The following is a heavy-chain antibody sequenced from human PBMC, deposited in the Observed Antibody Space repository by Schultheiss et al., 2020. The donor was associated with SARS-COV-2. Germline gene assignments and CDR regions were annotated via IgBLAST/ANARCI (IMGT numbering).Heavy chain of an antibody. CDR2: IYHSGST. D-gene: IGHD3-3*01. CDR3: ARDTIPHTYYDFWSGWGSYYYYYYYMDV. Sequence: SETLSLTCAVSGYSISSGYYWGWIRQPPGKGLEWIGSIYHSGSTYYNPSLKSRVTISVDTSKNQFSLKLSSVTAADTAVYYCARDTIPHTYYDFWSGWGSYYYYYYYMDVWGKGTTVTVSS. J-gene: IGHJ6*03. V-gene: IGHV4-38-2*02. CDR1: GYSISSGYY.